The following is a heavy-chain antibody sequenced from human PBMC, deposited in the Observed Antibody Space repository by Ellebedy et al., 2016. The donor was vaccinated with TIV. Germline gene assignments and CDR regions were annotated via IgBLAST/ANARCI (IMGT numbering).Heavy chain of an antibody. CDR2: IYYSGST. Sequence: GSLRLXXTVSGGSISSYYWSWIRQPPGKGLEWIGYIYYSGSTNYNPSLKSRVTISVDTSKNQFSLKLSSVTAADTAVYYCARCPLDADYFDYWGQGTLVTVSS. J-gene: IGHJ4*02. V-gene: IGHV4-59*01. CDR1: GGSISSYY. CDR3: ARCPLDADYFDY.